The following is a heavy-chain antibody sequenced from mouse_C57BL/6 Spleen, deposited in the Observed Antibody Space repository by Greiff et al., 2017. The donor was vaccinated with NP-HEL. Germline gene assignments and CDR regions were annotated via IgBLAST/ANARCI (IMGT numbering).Heavy chain of an antibody. J-gene: IGHJ1*03. CDR3: ARPSTLVDGYFDV. V-gene: IGHV1-64*01. CDR2: IHPNSGST. D-gene: IGHD1-1*01. Sequence: VQLQQSGAELVKPGASVKLSCKASGYTFTSYWMHWVKQRPGQGLEWIGMIHPNSGSTNYNEKFKSKATLTVDKSSSTAYMQLSSLTSEDSAVYYGARPSTLVDGYFDVWGTGTSVTVAS. CDR1: GYTFTSYW.